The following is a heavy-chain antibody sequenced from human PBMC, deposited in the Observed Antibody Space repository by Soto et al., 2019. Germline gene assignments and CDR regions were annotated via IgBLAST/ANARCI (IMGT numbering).Heavy chain of an antibody. CDR3: ARDKVGIAVAVLEYFDY. J-gene: IGHJ4*02. V-gene: IGHV1-3*01. Sequence: QVQLVQSGAEVKKPGASVKVSCKASGYTFTSYAMHWVRQAPGQRLEWMGWINAGNGNTKYSQKFQGRVTITRDTSASKAYMELSSLRSEDTAVYYCARDKVGIAVAVLEYFDYWGQGTLVTVSS. CDR2: INAGNGNT. CDR1: GYTFTSYA. D-gene: IGHD6-19*01.